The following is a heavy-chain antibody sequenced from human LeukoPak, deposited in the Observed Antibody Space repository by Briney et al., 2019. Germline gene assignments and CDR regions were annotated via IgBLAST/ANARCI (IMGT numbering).Heavy chain of an antibody. J-gene: IGHJ4*02. Sequence: GGSLRLSCAASGFTFSSYEMNWVRQAPGKGLEWVSYITTSGRTIYYADSVKGRFTISRDNAKNSLYLQMNSLRAEDTAVYYCARGEDYGTNSFDYWGQGALVTISS. V-gene: IGHV3-48*03. CDR1: GFTFSSYE. CDR2: ITTSGRTI. D-gene: IGHD4-17*01. CDR3: ARGEDYGTNSFDY.